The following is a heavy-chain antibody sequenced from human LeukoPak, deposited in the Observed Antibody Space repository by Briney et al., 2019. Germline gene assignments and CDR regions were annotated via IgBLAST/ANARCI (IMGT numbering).Heavy chain of an antibody. CDR3: ALGMYSSGWRFDY. V-gene: IGHV5-51*01. CDR2: IYPGDSDT. J-gene: IGHJ4*02. Sequence: GESLKISCKGSVDSFTRSWIGWLRQMPGKGLEWMGIIYPGDSDTRYRPSFQGQVTISADKSISTAYLQWSSLKASDTAMYYCALGMYSSGWRFDYWGQGTLVTVSS. CDR1: VDSFTRSW. D-gene: IGHD6-19*01.